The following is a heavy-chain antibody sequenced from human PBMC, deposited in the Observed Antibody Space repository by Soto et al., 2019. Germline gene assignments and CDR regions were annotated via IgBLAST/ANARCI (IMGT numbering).Heavy chain of an antibody. Sequence: EVQLVESGGGLVQPGGSLRLSCAASGFTFSSYCMSWVRQAPGKGLEWVSFICISSSSIYYADSVKGRFTISRDNAQXXXXXXXXXXXXXXXXXXXXXXXXXPIDYWGQGTLVTVSS. J-gene: IGHJ4*02. V-gene: IGHV3-48*01. CDR1: GFTFSSYC. CDR3: XXXXXPIDY. CDR2: ICISSSSI.